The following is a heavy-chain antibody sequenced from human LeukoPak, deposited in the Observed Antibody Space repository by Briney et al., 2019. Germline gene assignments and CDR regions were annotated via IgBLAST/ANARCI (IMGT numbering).Heavy chain of an antibody. V-gene: IGHV3-11*05. J-gene: IGHJ4*02. CDR2: ISSSSSYT. Sequence: PGGSLRLSCAASGFTFSDYYMSWIRQAPGKGLEWVSYISSSSSYTNYADSVKGRFTISRDNAKNSLYLQMNSLRAEATAVYYCARESRKAYYDILTGYFDYWGQGTLVTVSS. D-gene: IGHD3-9*01. CDR1: GFTFSDYY. CDR3: ARESRKAYYDILTGYFDY.